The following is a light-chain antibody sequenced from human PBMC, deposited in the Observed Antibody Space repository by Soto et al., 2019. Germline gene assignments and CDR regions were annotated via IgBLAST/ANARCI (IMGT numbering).Light chain of an antibody. V-gene: IGKV3-20*01. CDR1: QSVSSSY. J-gene: IGKJ4*01. CDR2: GAS. Sequence: ELVLTQTPGTLSLSPGERATLSCRASQSVSSSYLAWFQKKPGQAPRLLIYGASSRATGIPDRFSGSGSGTDFTLTISRLEPEDFVVYYCQQYGSSPLTFGGGTKVEIK. CDR3: QQYGSSPLT.